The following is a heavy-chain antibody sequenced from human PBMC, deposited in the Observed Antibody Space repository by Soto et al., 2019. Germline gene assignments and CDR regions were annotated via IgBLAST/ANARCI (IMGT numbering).Heavy chain of an antibody. Sequence: EVQVLESGGGLIQSGGSLRLSCAASGFTLSTNAMSWVRQAPGKGLEWVSIISGSGGSTYYGDSVKARFTLSRDNSNNMLYLQMNSLRADDTAVYYCARTLTFGVEFDAFDIWGQGTMVTVSS. V-gene: IGHV3-23*01. D-gene: IGHD3-16*01. J-gene: IGHJ3*02. CDR2: ISGSGGST. CDR1: GFTLSTNA. CDR3: ARTLTFGVEFDAFDI.